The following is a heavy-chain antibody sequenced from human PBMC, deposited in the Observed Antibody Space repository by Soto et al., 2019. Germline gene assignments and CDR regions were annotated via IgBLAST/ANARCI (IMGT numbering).Heavy chain of an antibody. Sequence: QVQLQQWGAGLLKPSETLSLTGAVYGGSFRGSSWSWFRHPPGRGLGGMGEINHSGSTNYNPSLKSRVTISVDTSKNQFSLKLSSVTAADTAVYYCARVTGGYYGSGSYRAFDIWGQGTMVTVSS. CDR3: ARVTGGYYGSGSYRAFDI. CDR2: INHSGST. CDR1: GGSFRGSS. D-gene: IGHD3-10*01. V-gene: IGHV4-34*01. J-gene: IGHJ3*02.